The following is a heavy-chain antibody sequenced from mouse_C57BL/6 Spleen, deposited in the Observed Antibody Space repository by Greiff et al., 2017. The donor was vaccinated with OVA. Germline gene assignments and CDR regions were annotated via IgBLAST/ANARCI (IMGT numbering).Heavy chain of an antibody. CDR2: IDPETGGT. V-gene: IGHV1-15*01. CDR3: TTNHYYGSQFAY. CDR1: GYTFTDYE. Sequence: QVQLQQSGAELVRPGASVTLSCKASGYTFTDYEMHWVKQTPVHGLEWIGAIDPETGGTAYNQKFKGKAILTADKSSSTAYMELRSLTSEDSAVYYCTTNHYYGSQFAYWGQGTLVTVSA. J-gene: IGHJ3*01. D-gene: IGHD1-1*01.